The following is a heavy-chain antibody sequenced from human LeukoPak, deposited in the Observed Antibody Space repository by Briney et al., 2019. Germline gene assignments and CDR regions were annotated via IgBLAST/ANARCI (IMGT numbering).Heavy chain of an antibody. V-gene: IGHV3-20*04. CDR2: INWNGDRT. CDR3: TRKGVSGSSLRQFFDY. Sequence: GGSLRLSCAASGFSFDDYGMSWVRQVPGKGLEWVTGINWNGDRTSCVDSVKGRFTISRDNAKNSLHLQMNSLRVEDTASYYCTRKGVSGSSLRQFFDYWGQGTLVAVTS. J-gene: IGHJ4*02. CDR1: GFSFDDYG. D-gene: IGHD2-15*01.